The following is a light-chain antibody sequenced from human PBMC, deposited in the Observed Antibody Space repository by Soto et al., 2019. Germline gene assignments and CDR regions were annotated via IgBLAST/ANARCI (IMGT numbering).Light chain of an antibody. CDR2: AAS. Sequence: DIQMTQSPSSLSASVGDRVTITCRASQSISSYLNWYQQKPGKAPKLLIYAASSLQSGVPSRFSGSGSGTDFTLTISSPQPEDFATYYCQHSYITPHTFGQGTRLEIK. V-gene: IGKV1-39*01. CDR3: QHSYITPHT. J-gene: IGKJ5*01. CDR1: QSISSY.